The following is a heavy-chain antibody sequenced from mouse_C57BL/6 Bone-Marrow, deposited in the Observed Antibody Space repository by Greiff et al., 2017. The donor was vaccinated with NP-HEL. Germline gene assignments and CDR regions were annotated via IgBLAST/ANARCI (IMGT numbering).Heavy chain of an antibody. CDR2: INPGSGGT. CDR3: AREGTVVAHWYFDV. D-gene: IGHD1-1*01. V-gene: IGHV1-54*01. CDR1: GYAFTNYL. J-gene: IGHJ1*03. Sequence: QLQQSGAELVRPGTSVKVSCKASGYAFTNYLIEWVKQRPGQGLEWIGVINPGSGGTNYNEKFKGKATLTADKSSSTAYMQLSSLTSEDSAVYFCAREGTVVAHWYFDVWGTGTTVTVSS.